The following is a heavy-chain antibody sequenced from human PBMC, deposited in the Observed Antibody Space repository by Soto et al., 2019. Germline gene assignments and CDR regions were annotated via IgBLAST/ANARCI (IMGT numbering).Heavy chain of an antibody. D-gene: IGHD3-16*01. CDR3: ARTAPMDAGDKYYYDF. V-gene: IGHV1-69*13. J-gene: IGHJ4*02. CDR2: IIPFFGTA. Sequence: SVKVSCKTSGGTFSTFGISWVRQAPGQGLEWMGGIIPFFGTAEYSQKFEDRITITADESTNTVYMDLRSLTSEDTAIYYCARTAPMDAGDKYYYDFWGQGALVT. CDR1: GGTFSTFG.